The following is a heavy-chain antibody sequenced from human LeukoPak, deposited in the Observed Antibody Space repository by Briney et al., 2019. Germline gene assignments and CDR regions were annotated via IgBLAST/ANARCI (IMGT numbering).Heavy chain of an antibody. CDR1: GYTFTSYD. Sequence: ASVKVSCTASGYTFTSYDINRVRQATGQGLEWMGWMNPNSGNTGYAQKFQGRVTMTRDTSTNTVYMELSSLRSEDTAVYYCARDGSSRIAATSWGQGTLVTVSS. V-gene: IGHV1-8*01. D-gene: IGHD6-13*01. J-gene: IGHJ4*02. CDR3: ARDGSSRIAATS. CDR2: MNPNSGNT.